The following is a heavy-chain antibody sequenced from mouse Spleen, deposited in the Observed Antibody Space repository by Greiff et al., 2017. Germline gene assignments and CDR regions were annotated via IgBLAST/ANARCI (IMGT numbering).Heavy chain of an antibody. J-gene: IGHJ1*01. CDR3: ARGGNWDLYWYFDV. V-gene: IGHV1-19*01. CDR1: GYTFTDYY. D-gene: IGHD4-1*01. Sequence: VQLQQSGPVLVKPGASVKMSCKASGYTFTDYYMNWVKQSHGKSLEWIGVINPYNGGTSYNQKFKGKATLTVDKSSSTAYMELNSLTSEDSAVYYCARGGNWDLYWYFDVWGAGTTVTVSS. CDR2: INPYNGGT.